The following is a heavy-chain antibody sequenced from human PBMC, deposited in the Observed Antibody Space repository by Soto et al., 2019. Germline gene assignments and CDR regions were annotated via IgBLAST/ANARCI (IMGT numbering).Heavy chain of an antibody. Sequence: SETLSLTCTVSGGSISSYYWSWIRQPPGKGLEWIGYIYYSGSTNYNPSLKSRVTISVDTSKNQFSLKLSSVTAADTAVYYCARDNYYGSGSATMDVWGQGTTVTVSS. CDR3: ARDNYYGSGSATMDV. J-gene: IGHJ6*02. CDR1: GGSISSYY. D-gene: IGHD3-10*01. CDR2: IYYSGST. V-gene: IGHV4-59*01.